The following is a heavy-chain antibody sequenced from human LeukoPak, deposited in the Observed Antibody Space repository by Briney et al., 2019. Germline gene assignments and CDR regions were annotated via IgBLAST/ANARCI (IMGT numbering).Heavy chain of an antibody. V-gene: IGHV3-53*01. CDR2: IFSNGDT. Sequence: PGGSLRVSCTASEFTVSRNYMLWVRQAPGKGLEWVSLIFSNGDTHYADSVKGRFTIPRDTSKNTVSLQMNSLRVEDTAMYYCTRDQMNYWGQGTLVTVSS. CDR3: TRDQMNY. CDR1: EFTVSRNY. J-gene: IGHJ4*02. D-gene: IGHD5-24*01.